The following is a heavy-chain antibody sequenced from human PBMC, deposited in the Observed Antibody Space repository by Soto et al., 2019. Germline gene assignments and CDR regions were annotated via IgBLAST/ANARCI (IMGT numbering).Heavy chain of an antibody. D-gene: IGHD4-17*01. CDR1: GFTFSSYS. CDR3: AKIGVSYGDSGGAFDI. CDR2: IGGSSGHI. V-gene: IGHV3-23*01. J-gene: IGHJ3*02. Sequence: GGSLRLSCAASGFTFSSYSMVWVRQAPEKGLEWVSSIGGSSGHIYYADPVKGRFTISRDSSKNTLYLQMHSLRAEDTAVYYCAKIGVSYGDSGGAFDIWGQGTVVTVSS.